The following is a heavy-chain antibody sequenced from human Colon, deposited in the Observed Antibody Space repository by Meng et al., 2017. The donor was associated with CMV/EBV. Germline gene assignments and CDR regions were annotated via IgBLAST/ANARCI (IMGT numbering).Heavy chain of an antibody. Sequence: FAFSALSMYRVRQAPGKGLEWVSGISSSSTYIFYADSVKGRFVLSRDDAKNSLFLQMNTVRAEDTAVYYCARAPYATLTGYSRYFDLWGHGTLVTVSS. V-gene: IGHV3-21*04. J-gene: IGHJ2*01. CDR3: ARAPYATLTGYSRYFDL. D-gene: IGHD3-9*01. CDR1: FAFSALS. CDR2: ISSSSTYI.